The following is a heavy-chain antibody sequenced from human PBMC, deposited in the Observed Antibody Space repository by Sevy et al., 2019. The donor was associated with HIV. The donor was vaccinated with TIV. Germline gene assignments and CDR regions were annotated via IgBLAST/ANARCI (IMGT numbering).Heavy chain of an antibody. J-gene: IGHJ4*02. CDR1: GFTFGDYA. D-gene: IGHD3-9*01. V-gene: IGHV3-49*04. CDR2: IRSKAYGGTT. CDR3: TRETGIFDY. Sequence: GGSLRLSCTASGFTFGDYAMSWVRQAPGKGLEWVGFIRSKAYGGTTEYAASVKDRFTISRDDSKSIAYLQMNSLKTEDTAVYYCTRETGIFDYWGQGTLVTVSS.